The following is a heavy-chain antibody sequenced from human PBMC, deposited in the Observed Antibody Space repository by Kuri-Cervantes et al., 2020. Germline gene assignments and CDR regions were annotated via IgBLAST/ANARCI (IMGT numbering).Heavy chain of an antibody. V-gene: IGHV4-61*02. J-gene: IGHJ5*02. CDR3: ARETGWFDP. CDR2: IYTSGST. CDR1: GGSISSGSYY. D-gene: IGHD1-1*01. Sequence: SETLSLTCTVSGGSISSGSYYWSWIRQPAGKGLEWIGRIYTSGSTNYNPSLKSRVTISVDTSKNQFSLKLSSVTAADTAVYYCARETGWFDPWGQGALVTVSS.